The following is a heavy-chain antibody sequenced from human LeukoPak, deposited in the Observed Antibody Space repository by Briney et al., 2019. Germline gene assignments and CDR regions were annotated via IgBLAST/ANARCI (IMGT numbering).Heavy chain of an antibody. D-gene: IGHD2-21*02. CDR1: GFTFSSHG. J-gene: IGHJ4*02. CDR3: ATELAYCGDDCYSALDY. Sequence: GGSLRLSCAASGFTFSSHGIHWVRQAPGKGLEWVAAISYDGSNKNYADSVKGRFTISRDNSKNTLYLQMNSLRVEDTAVYYCATELAYCGDDCYSALDYWGQGTLVTVSS. CDR2: ISYDGSNK. V-gene: IGHV3-30*03.